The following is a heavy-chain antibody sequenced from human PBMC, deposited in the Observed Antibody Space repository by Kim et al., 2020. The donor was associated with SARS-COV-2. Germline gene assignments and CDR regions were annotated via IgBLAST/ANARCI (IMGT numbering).Heavy chain of an antibody. CDR3: ARVLVDTAFYYYYYGMDV. V-gene: IGHV4-31*03. D-gene: IGHD5-18*01. CDR2: IYYSGST. CDR1: GGSISSGGYY. Sequence: SETLSLTCTVSGGSISSGGYYWSWIRQHPGKGLEWIGYIYYSGSTYYNPSLKSRVTISVDTSKNQFSLKLSSVTAADTAVYYCARVLVDTAFYYYYYGMDVWGQGTTVTVSS. J-gene: IGHJ6*02.